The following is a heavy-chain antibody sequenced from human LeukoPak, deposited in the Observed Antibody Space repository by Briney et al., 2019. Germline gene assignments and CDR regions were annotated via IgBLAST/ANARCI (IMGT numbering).Heavy chain of an antibody. V-gene: IGHV3-23*01. D-gene: IGHD2-15*01. CDR2: VGTSADT. J-gene: IGHJ4*02. Sequence: GGSLRLSCAASGFTFSSYSMNWVRQAPGQGLQWVSAVGTSADTYYADSVRGRFTISRDNSKNTLYLQMDSLRAEDTAIYYCTRKTPGRTPFDYWGQGILVTVSS. CDR3: TRKTPGRTPFDY. CDR1: GFTFSSYS.